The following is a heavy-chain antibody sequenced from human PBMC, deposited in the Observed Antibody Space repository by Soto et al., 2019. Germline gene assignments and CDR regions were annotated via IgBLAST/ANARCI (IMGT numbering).Heavy chain of an antibody. D-gene: IGHD3-22*01. J-gene: IGHJ5*02. Sequence: SQTLSLTCDISGDSVSSNNVVWNWIRQSPSGGLEWLGRTYYRSKWYNDYAVSVKSRITINPDTSKNQFSLQLNSVTPEDTAVYYCARVGSGYYPNWFDPWGQGTQVTVSS. V-gene: IGHV6-1*01. CDR2: TYYRSKWYN. CDR1: GDSVSSNNVV. CDR3: ARVGSGYYPNWFDP.